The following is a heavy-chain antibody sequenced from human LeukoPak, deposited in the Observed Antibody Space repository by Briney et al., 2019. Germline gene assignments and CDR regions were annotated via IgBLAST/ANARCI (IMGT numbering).Heavy chain of an antibody. CDR1: GGISSSSYH. CDR2: IYYSGTT. J-gene: IGHJ4*02. Sequence: SETLPLTCTVSGGISSSSYHWGWIRQPPGKGLEWIGSIYYSGTTYYNPSLKSRVTISVDTSKNQFSLKLSSVTAADTAVYYCGRLPSSWYYFDYWGQGTLVTVSS. V-gene: IGHV4-39*01. D-gene: IGHD6-19*01. CDR3: GRLPSSWYYFDY.